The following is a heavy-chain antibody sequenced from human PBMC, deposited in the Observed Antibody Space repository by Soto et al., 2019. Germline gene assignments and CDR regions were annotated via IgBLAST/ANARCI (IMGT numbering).Heavy chain of an antibody. V-gene: IGHV3-23*01. CDR2: ISGSGGTT. Sequence: PGGSLRLSCAASGFTFSSYTMNWVRQAPGKGLEWVSAISGSGGTTYYADSVKGRFTISRDNSKNTLYLQMNTLRAEDTAMYYCAKGTGYSSGWTRVDYWGQGTLVTVS. CDR1: GFTFSSYT. CDR3: AKGTGYSSGWTRVDY. D-gene: IGHD6-19*01. J-gene: IGHJ4*02.